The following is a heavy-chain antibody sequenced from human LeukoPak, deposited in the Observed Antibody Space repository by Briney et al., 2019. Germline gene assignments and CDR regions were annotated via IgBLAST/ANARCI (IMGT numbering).Heavy chain of an antibody. CDR1: GFTFSSYG. V-gene: IGHV3-30*18. J-gene: IGHJ4*02. Sequence: GGSLRLSCAASGFTFSSYGMYWVRQAPGQALEWVAVISYDGSNKYYADSVTGRFTISRDNSKNTLYLQMNSLRAEDTAVYYCAKDSGDDSSSWSRVVLGHFGYWGQGTLVTVSS. CDR2: ISYDGSNK. D-gene: IGHD6-13*01. CDR3: AKDSGDDSSSWSRVVLGHFGY.